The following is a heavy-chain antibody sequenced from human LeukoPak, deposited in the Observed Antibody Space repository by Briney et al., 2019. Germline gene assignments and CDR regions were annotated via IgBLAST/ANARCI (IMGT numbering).Heavy chain of an antibody. V-gene: IGHV3-23*01. CDR1: GFTFSSYA. CDR2: ISGSGGST. CDR3: AKNRYCSGGSCYSYFDY. J-gene: IGHJ4*02. Sequence: GSLRLSCAASGFTFSSYAMSWVRQAPGKGLEWVSAISGSGGSTYYADSVKGRFTISRDNSKNTLYLQMNSLRAEDTAVYYCAKNRYCSGGSCYSYFDYWGQGTLVTVSS. D-gene: IGHD2-15*01.